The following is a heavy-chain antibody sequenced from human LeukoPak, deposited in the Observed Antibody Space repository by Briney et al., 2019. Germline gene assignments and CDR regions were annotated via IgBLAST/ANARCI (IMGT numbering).Heavy chain of an antibody. V-gene: IGHV3-23*01. CDR1: GFTFSSYA. D-gene: IGHD4-17*01. J-gene: IGHJ4*02. Sequence: GGSLRLSCAASGFTFSSYAMSWVRQAPGKGLEWVSGISGSGGSTYYADSVKGRFTISRDNSKNTLYLQMNSLRAEDTAVYYCAKDIYGDYVRDYWGQGTLVTVFS. CDR2: ISGSGGST. CDR3: AKDIYGDYVRDY.